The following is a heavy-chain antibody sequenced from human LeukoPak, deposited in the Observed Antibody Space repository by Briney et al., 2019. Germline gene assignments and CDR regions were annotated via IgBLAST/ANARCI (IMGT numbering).Heavy chain of an antibody. CDR2: IQFDGSNK. D-gene: IGHD2-2*03. V-gene: IGHV3-30*02. CDR3: AKDGSDYMDV. Sequence: PGGSLRLSCAASGFIFRSYGIHWVRQAPGKGLEWVAFIQFDGSNKYYADSVKGRFSISRDNSKNTLDLQMNSLRAEDTAVYYCAKDGSDYMDVWGKGTTVTVSS. J-gene: IGHJ6*03. CDR1: GFIFRSYG.